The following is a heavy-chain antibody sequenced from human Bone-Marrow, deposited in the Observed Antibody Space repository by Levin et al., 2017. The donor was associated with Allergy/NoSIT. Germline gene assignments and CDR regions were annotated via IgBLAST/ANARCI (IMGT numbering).Heavy chain of an antibody. CDR2: ISYSGST. D-gene: IGHD5-24*01. CDR1: GDSLSSYY. J-gene: IGHJ4*02. V-gene: IGHV4-59*01. Sequence: PSETLSLTCTVSGDSLSSYYWSWIRQPPGKRLEWIAYISYSGSTNYNPSLKSRVTLSVDTSKNHFSLHLTSVTAADTAVYYCAGSLRRANFDYWGQGILVTVSS. CDR3: AGSLRRANFDY.